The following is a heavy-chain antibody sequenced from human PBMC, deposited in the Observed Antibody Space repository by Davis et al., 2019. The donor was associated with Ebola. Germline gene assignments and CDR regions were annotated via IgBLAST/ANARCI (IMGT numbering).Heavy chain of an antibody. J-gene: IGHJ4*02. Sequence: GESLKISCAASGFTFSGSAMLWVRQASGKGLEWVGRIRSKANSYATAYAASVKGRFTISRDDSKNTAYLQMNSLKTEDTAVYYCETSSSSGGDYWGQGTLVTVSS. CDR3: ETSSSSGGDY. V-gene: IGHV3-73*01. CDR1: GFTFSGSA. D-gene: IGHD6-6*01. CDR2: IRSKANSYAT.